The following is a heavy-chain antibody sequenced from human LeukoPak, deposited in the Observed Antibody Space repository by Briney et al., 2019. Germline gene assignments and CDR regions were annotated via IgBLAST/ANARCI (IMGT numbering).Heavy chain of an antibody. CDR1: GYSFTSYW. D-gene: IGHD5-24*01. CDR2: IDPSDSYT. Sequence: GESLRISCKSSGYSFTSYWISWVRQMPGKGLEWMGRIDPSDSYTNYSPSFQGHVTISADKSISTAYLQWSSLKASDTAMYYCAKRRDGNWYFDLWGRGTLVTVSS. V-gene: IGHV5-10-1*01. CDR3: AKRRDGNWYFDL. J-gene: IGHJ2*01.